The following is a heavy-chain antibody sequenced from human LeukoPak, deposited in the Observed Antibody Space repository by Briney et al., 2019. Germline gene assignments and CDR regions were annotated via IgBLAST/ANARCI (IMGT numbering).Heavy chain of an antibody. Sequence: SVKVSCKASGGTFSSYAISWVRHAPGQGLEWMGRIIPILGIANYAQKFQGRVTITADKSTSTAYMELSRLRSEDTAVYYCARERLGVVPAAKDYYYYGMDVWGHGTTVTVSS. CDR2: IIPILGIA. V-gene: IGHV1-69*04. CDR1: GGTFSSYA. CDR3: ARERLGVVPAAKDYYYYGMDV. D-gene: IGHD2-2*01. J-gene: IGHJ6*02.